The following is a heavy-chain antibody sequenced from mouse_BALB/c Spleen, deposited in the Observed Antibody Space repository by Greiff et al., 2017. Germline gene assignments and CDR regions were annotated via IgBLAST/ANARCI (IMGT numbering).Heavy chain of an antibody. CDR2: ISDGGSYT. Sequence: EVKLVESGGGLVKPGGSLKLSCAASGFTFSDYYMYWVRQTPEKRLEWVATISDGGSYTYYPDSVKGRFTISRDNAKNNLYLQMSSLKSEDTAMYYCAREGNGTWYFDVRGAGTTVTVSS. CDR3: AREGNGTWYFDV. V-gene: IGHV5-4*02. J-gene: IGHJ1*01. D-gene: IGHD1-1*01. CDR1: GFTFSDYY.